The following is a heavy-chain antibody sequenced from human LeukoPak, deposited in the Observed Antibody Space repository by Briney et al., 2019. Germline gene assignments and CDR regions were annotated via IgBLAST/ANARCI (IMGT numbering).Heavy chain of an antibody. J-gene: IGHJ6*03. CDR2: IYYSGST. V-gene: IGHV4-59*07. D-gene: IGHD6-19*01. CDR3: ARALGGWGFNMDV. CDR1: GASINSDY. Sequence: PSHTLSLTCSVSGASINSDYWSWIRQHPGKGLEWIAYIYYSGSTNHNPSFKSRVTTSVDTSKNQFSLKLSSVTAADSAVYYCARALGGWGFNMDVWGKGTTVTVSS.